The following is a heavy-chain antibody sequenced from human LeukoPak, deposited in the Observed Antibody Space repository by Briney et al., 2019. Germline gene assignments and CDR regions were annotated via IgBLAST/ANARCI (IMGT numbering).Heavy chain of an antibody. D-gene: IGHD3-22*01. J-gene: IGHJ4*02. CDR2: ISGSGGST. CDR1: GFTFSSYA. CDR3: AKYFVDDYDSSGYYYLFDY. Sequence: GGSLRLSCAASGFTFSSYAMSWIRQAPGKGLEWVSAISGSGGSTYYADSVKGRFTISRDNSKNTLYLQMNSLRAEDTAVYYCAKYFVDDYDSSGYYYLFDYWGQGTLVTVSS. V-gene: IGHV3-23*01.